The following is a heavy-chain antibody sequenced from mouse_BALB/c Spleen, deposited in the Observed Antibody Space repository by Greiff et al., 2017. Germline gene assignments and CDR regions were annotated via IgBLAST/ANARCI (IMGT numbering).Heavy chain of an antibody. CDR2: ISNLAYSI. CDR1: GFTFSDYG. Sequence: EVQGVESGGGLVQPGGSRKLSCAASGFTFSDYGMAWVRQAPGKGPEWVAFISNLAYSIYYADTVTGRFTISRENAKNTLYLEMSSLRSEDTAMYYCARVDSSGYENAMDYWGQGTSVTVSS. CDR3: ARVDSSGYENAMDY. J-gene: IGHJ4*01. D-gene: IGHD3-2*01. V-gene: IGHV5-15*02.